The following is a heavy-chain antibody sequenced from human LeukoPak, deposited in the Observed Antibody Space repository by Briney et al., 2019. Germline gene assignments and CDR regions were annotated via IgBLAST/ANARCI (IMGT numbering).Heavy chain of an antibody. Sequence: GGSLRLSCAASGFTFSTYAVNWVRQAPGKGLERVSFISTSSNTIYYADSVKGRFTVSRDNAKNSLSLQMNSLRAEDTAVYYCARVRTGYYFDYWGQGTLVTVSS. D-gene: IGHD1-14*01. J-gene: IGHJ4*02. CDR2: ISTSSNTI. CDR3: ARVRTGYYFDY. V-gene: IGHV3-48*01. CDR1: GFTFSTYA.